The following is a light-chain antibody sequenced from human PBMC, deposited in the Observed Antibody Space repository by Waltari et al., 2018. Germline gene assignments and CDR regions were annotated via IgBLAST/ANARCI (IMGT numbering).Light chain of an antibody. CDR2: LAS. Sequence: DFQMNQSPSSLSASVGDTVTITCRASQDISDDYLAWYQQKPGKSPELLIYLASTLQFGVPSRFRGSGSGKDFTLTITSLQPEDVATYYCQRYNSAPWTFGQGTKV. CDR1: QDISDDY. V-gene: IGKV1-27*01. CDR3: QRYNSAPWT. J-gene: IGKJ1*01.